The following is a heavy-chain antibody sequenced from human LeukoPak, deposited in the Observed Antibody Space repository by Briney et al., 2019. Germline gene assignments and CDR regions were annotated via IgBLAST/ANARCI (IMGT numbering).Heavy chain of an antibody. D-gene: IGHD6-13*01. V-gene: IGHV4-34*01. J-gene: IGHJ6*03. Sequence: SETLSLTCAVYGGSFSGYYWSWIRQPPGKGLGWIGEINHSGSTNYNPSLKSRVTISVDTSKNQFSLKLSSVTAADTAVYYCARLIAAAGSYYMDVWGKGTTVTVSS. CDR3: ARLIAAAGSYYMDV. CDR1: GGSFSGYY. CDR2: INHSGST.